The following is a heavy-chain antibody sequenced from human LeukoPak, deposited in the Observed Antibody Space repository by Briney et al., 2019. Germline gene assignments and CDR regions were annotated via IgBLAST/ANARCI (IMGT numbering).Heavy chain of an antibody. CDR3: ARRDNFWSGYGY. J-gene: IGHJ4*02. CDR1: GGSISSGAHY. Sequence: SQTLSLTCTVSGGSISSGAHYWSWIRQHPGKGLGWIGYIHYSGSTYYNPSLMGRVSISIDTSENQFSLRLNSVTTADTAVYYCARRDNFWSGYGYWGQGTLVTVSS. CDR2: IHYSGST. V-gene: IGHV4-31*03. D-gene: IGHD3-3*01.